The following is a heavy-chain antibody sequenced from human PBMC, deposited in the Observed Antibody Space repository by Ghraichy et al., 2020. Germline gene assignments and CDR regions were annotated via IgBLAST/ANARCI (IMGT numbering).Heavy chain of an antibody. Sequence: SVKVSCKASGDTLCSDAISWLRQSPGQGLERMGGIIPKFGTVSYSQKFSDRVTITADELQLTSLRSGDTAVYFCARGPATDMYVRSTEYLRHWGQGTLVIVSS. V-gene: IGHV1-69*13. CDR1: GDTLCSDA. D-gene: IGHD2-8*01. CDR2: IIPKFGTV. CDR3: ARGPATDMYVRSTEYLRH. J-gene: IGHJ1*01.